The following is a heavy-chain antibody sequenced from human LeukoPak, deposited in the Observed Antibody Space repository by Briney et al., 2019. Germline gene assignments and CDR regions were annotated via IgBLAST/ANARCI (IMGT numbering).Heavy chain of an antibody. CDR1: GGSISSYY. J-gene: IGHJ2*01. D-gene: IGHD3-10*01. CDR3: ARLLLWFGESRYFDL. CDR2: IYYSGST. V-gene: IGHV4-59*08. Sequence: SETLSLTCTVSGGSISSYYWSWIRQPPGKGLEWIGYIYYSGSTNYNPSLKSRVTISVDTSKNQFSLKLSSVTAADTAVYYCARLLLWFGESRYFDLWGRGTLVTVSS.